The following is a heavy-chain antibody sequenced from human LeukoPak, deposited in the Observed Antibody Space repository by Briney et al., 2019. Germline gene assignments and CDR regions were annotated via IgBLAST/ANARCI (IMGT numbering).Heavy chain of an antibody. CDR1: GFIFSGYG. D-gene: IGHD3-10*01. V-gene: IGHV3-21*01. Sequence: KAGGSLRLSCAASGFIFSGYGMNWVRQAPGKGLEWVSSISTSGGYIYYADSVKGRFTISRDNPKNSLYLQMNSLRAEDTAVYYCARDLAYSSGSYFDYWGQGTLVTVSS. CDR2: ISTSGGYI. J-gene: IGHJ4*02. CDR3: ARDLAYSSGSYFDY.